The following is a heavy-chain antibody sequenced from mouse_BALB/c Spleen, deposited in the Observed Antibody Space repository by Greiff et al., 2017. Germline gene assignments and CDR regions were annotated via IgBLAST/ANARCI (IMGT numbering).Heavy chain of an antibody. V-gene: IGHV1S137*01. CDR3: ARRRHGNSYYFDY. CDR2: ISTYYGDA. D-gene: IGHD2-1*01. CDR1: GYTFTDYA. J-gene: IGHJ2*01. Sequence: VQLQQSGAELVRPGVSVKISCKGSGYTFTDYAMHWVKQSHAKSLEWIGVISTYYGDASYNQKFKGKATMTVDKSSSTAYMELARLTSEDSSIYYCARRRHGNSYYFDYWGQGTTLTVSS.